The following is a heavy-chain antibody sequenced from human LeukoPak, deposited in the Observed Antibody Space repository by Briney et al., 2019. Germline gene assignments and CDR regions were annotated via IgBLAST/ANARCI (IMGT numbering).Heavy chain of an antibody. CDR3: ARWIPSSNSFDY. J-gene: IGHJ4*02. Sequence: SETLSLTCTVSRGSITSNHWSWIRQPPGKGLEWIGYIYYSGSTHYNPSLKSRVTISTDTSKNQFSLRLNSVTAADTAVYYCARWIPSSNSFDYWGQGTLVTVSS. CDR2: IYYSGST. CDR1: RGSITSNH. V-gene: IGHV4-59*01. D-gene: IGHD2-2*01.